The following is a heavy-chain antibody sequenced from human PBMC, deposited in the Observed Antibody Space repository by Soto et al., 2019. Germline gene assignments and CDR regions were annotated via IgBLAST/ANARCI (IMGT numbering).Heavy chain of an antibody. V-gene: IGHV3-53*04. Sequence: VQLVESGGGLVQPGGSLRLSCAASGFTVSSNYMSWVRQAPGKGLEWVSVIYSGGSTYYADSVKGRFTISRHNSKNTLYLQMNSLRAEDTAVYYCARAPIPRSTTVTSYYYMDVWGKGTTVTVSS. CDR1: GFTVSSNY. D-gene: IGHD4-17*01. J-gene: IGHJ6*03. CDR3: ARAPIPRSTTVTSYYYMDV. CDR2: IYSGGST.